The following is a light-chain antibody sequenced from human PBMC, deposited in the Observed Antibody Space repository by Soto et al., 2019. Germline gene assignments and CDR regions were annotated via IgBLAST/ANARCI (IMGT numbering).Light chain of an antibody. CDR2: GAS. J-gene: IGKJ2*01. Sequence: DIQMTQSPSTLSASVGDRVTITCRASQSIGSWLAWYQQRPREAPKLLIYGASSLESGVPSRFSGSGSGTEFTLTISSLQPTDFATYYCQQYATSSPTFGQGTKLEI. CDR3: QQYATSSPT. V-gene: IGKV1-5*01. CDR1: QSIGSW.